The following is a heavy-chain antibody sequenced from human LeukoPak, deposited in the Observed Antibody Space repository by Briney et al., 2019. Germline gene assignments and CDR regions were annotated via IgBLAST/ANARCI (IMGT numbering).Heavy chain of an antibody. D-gene: IGHD2-15*01. CDR3: ARQVVAATTGYFDY. CDR2: IYYSGST. V-gene: IGHV4-59*08. Sequence: PSETLSLTCTVSGGSISSYYWSWIRQPPGKGLEWSGYIYYSGSTNYNPSLKSRVTISVHTSKNQFSLKLSSVTAADTAVYYCARQVVAATTGYFDYWGQGTLVTVSS. CDR1: GGSISSYY. J-gene: IGHJ4*02.